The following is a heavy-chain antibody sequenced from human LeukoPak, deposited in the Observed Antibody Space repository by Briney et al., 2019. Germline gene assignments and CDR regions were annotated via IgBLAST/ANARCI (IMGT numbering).Heavy chain of an antibody. CDR2: IGSTI. V-gene: IGHV3-11*01. CDR3: AKRTSPRGGRPNGMDV. J-gene: IGHJ6*02. CDR1: GFSLSDYY. D-gene: IGHD3-10*01. Sequence: GGSLRLSCVASGFSLSDYYMSWIRRAPGKGLEWVSYIGSTIYYADSVKGRLTISRDNAKNSLYLQMNSLRAEDTALYYCAKRTSPRGGRPNGMDVWGQGTTVTVSS.